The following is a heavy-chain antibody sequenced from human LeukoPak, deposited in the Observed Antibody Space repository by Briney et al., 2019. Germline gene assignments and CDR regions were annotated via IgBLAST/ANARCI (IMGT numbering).Heavy chain of an antibody. CDR3: ARGGYYGSGNDFRFDP. D-gene: IGHD3-10*01. CDR1: GASISSSNYY. V-gene: IGHV4-39*07. CDR2: IYSSGNT. J-gene: IGHJ5*02. Sequence: PSETLSLTCAVSGASISSSNYYWGWVRQSPGKGLEWIGNIYSSGNTYYNASLKSRVTMYIDTSKNQFSLKLKSVTAADTAVYYCARGGYYGSGNDFRFDPWGQGTLVTVSS.